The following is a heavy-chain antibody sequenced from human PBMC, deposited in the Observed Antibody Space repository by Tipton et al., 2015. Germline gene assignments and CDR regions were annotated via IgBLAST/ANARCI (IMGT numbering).Heavy chain of an antibody. V-gene: IGHV4-39*02. CDR2: VYFSGTT. CDR1: GGPITSSAYY. Sequence: GLVKPSETLSLTCTVSGGPITSSAYYWGWIRQPPGKGLEWIGSVYFSGTTYYNPSLKSRVTISMDPSKNHFSLKLTSVTAADTAVYYCARDLEHSMDVWGQGTTVTVSS. D-gene: IGHD5-24*01. CDR3: ARDLEHSMDV. J-gene: IGHJ6*02.